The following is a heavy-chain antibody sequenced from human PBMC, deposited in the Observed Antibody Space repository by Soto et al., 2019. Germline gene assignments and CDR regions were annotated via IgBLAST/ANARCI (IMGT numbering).Heavy chain of an antibody. V-gene: IGHV3-11*01. J-gene: IGHJ3*02. CDR1: GFTSGDYH. Sequence: QVQLVESGGGLVEPGGSLRLSCAASGFTSGDYHMSWIRQAPGKGLEWVSYISRSGSTTYYADSVKGRFTISRDNGQNSLYLEMNSLRAEDTAVYYCVREGRSSTSCNTRCAFDIWGQGTMVIVSS. CDR2: ISRSGSTT. D-gene: IGHD2-2*02. CDR3: VREGRSSTSCNTRCAFDI.